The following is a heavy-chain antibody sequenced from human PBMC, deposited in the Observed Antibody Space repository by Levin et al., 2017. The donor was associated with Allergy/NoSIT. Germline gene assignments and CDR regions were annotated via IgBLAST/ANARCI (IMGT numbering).Heavy chain of an antibody. CDR3: ARKGVGPYYYYYGMDV. V-gene: IGHV1-46*01. CDR2: INPSDGST. CDR1: GYTFTSYF. J-gene: IGHJ6*02. Sequence: ASVKVSCKASGYTFTSYFIHWVRQAPGQGLEWMGIINPSDGSTNYAQKFQGRFAMTRDTSTGTVYMELSSLRSEDTAVYYCARKGVGPYYYYYGMDVWGQGTTVTVPS. D-gene: IGHD3-16*01.